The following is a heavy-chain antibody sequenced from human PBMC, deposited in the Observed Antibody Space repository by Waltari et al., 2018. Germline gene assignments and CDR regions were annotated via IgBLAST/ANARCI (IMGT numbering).Heavy chain of an antibody. D-gene: IGHD6-19*01. V-gene: IGHV3-48*03. CDR1: GFTFSSYE. CDR3: ARELSDGGWYEGGAFDI. J-gene: IGHJ3*02. CDR2: ISSSGSTI. Sequence: EVQLVESGGGLVQPGGSLRLSCAASGFTFSSYEMNWVRQAPGNGLEWVSYISSSGSTIYYADSVKGRFTISRDNAKNSLYLQMNSLRAEDTAVYYCARELSDGGWYEGGAFDIWSQGTMVTVSS.